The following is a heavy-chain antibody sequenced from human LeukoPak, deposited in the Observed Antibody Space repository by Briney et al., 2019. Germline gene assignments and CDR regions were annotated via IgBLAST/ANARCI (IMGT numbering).Heavy chain of an antibody. CDR1: GFTFSDYY. J-gene: IGHJ4*02. CDR3: ARDHKRITMVRGDQYYFDY. CDR2: ISSSGSTI. D-gene: IGHD3-10*01. V-gene: IGHV3-11*01. Sequence: GALRLSCAASGFTFSDYYMSWIRQAPGKGLEWVSYISSSGSTIYYADSVKGRFTISRDNAKNSLYLQMNSLRAEDTAVYYCARDHKRITMVRGDQYYFDYWGQGTLVTVSS.